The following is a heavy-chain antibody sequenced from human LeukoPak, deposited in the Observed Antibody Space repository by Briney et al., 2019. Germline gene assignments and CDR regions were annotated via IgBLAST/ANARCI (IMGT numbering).Heavy chain of an antibody. V-gene: IGHV4-30-4*01. Sequence: SETLSLTCTVSSGSISSGDYYWSWIRQPPGKGLEWIGYIYYSGSTYYNPSLKSRVTISVDTSKNQFSLKLSSVTAADTAVYYCARERTYQLLGFDPWGQGTLVTVSS. CDR3: ARERTYQLLGFDP. CDR1: SGSISSGDYY. D-gene: IGHD2-2*01. J-gene: IGHJ5*02. CDR2: IYYSGST.